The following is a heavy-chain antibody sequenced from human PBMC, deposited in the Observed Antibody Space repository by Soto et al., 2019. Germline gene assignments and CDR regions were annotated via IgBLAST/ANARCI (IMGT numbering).Heavy chain of an antibody. CDR2: INHSGST. V-gene: IGHV4-34*01. D-gene: IGHD3-10*01. CDR3: ASAPDFSASGTMYIDK. CDR1: GGSFSGYY. Sequence: PSETLSLTCAVYGGSFSGYYWSWIRQPPGKGLEWIGEINHSGSTNYNPSLKSRVTISVDTSKNQFSLMLSSVTAADTAVYYCASAPDFSASGTMYIDKWGQGILVTVSS. J-gene: IGHJ4*02.